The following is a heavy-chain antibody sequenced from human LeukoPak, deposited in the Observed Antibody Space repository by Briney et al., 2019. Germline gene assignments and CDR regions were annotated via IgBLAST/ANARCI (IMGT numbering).Heavy chain of an antibody. V-gene: IGHV3-30*18. Sequence: GRSLRLSCAASGFTFSSYGMHWVRQAPGKGLEWVAVISYDGSNKYCADSVKGRFTISRDNSKNTLYLQMNSLRAEDTAVYYCAKSGATAHYFDYWGQGTLVTVSS. CDR1: GFTFSSYG. D-gene: IGHD1-26*01. CDR2: ISYDGSNK. J-gene: IGHJ4*02. CDR3: AKSGATAHYFDY.